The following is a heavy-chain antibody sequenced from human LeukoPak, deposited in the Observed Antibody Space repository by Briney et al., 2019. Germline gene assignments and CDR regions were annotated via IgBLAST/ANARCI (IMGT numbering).Heavy chain of an antibody. CDR3: PTDFGPFNS. V-gene: IGHV3-15*01. Sequence: TSGGSLRLSCAGSGFTFTSAWMSWVRQAPGKGLEWVGRIKSQTVGGTTDYSAPGKCRVTSAKYESKNTLYLPMDSLKPEDTAVYSCPTDFGPFNSWGQGTLVTVSS. CDR2: IKSQTVGGTT. J-gene: IGHJ4*02. CDR1: GFTFTSAW. D-gene: IGHD3-10*01.